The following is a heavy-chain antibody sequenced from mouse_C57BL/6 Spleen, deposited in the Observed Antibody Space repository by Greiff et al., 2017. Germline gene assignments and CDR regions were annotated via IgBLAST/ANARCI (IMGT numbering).Heavy chain of an antibody. CDR1: GYSFTDYN. J-gene: IGHJ4*01. CDR3: ARSYGYDVFYAMDY. D-gene: IGHD2-2*01. Sequence: VQLKESGPELVKPGASVKISCKASGYSFTDYNMNWVKQSNGKSLEWIGVINPNYGTTSYNQKFKGKATLTVDQSSSTAYMQLNSLTSEDSAVXYCARSYGYDVFYAMDYWGQGTSVTVSS. V-gene: IGHV1-39*01. CDR2: INPNYGTT.